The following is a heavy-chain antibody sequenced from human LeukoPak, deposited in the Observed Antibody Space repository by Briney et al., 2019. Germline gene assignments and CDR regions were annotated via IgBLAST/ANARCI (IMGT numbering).Heavy chain of an antibody. V-gene: IGHV1-18*01. CDR3: AIFQMYSSGWYARVDY. CDR2: ISAYNGNT. J-gene: IGHJ4*02. D-gene: IGHD6-19*01. CDR1: SYTFTSYG. Sequence: SVKVSCQASSYTFTSYGISWVRQAPGQGLECMGWISAYNGNTNYAQKLQARVTMTTDTSTSTAYMELRSLTSDDTAVYYCAIFQMYSSGWYARVDYWGQGTLVTVSS.